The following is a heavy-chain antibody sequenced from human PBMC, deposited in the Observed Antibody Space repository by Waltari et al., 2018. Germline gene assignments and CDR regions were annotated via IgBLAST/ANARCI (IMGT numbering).Heavy chain of an antibody. D-gene: IGHD6-19*01. J-gene: IGHJ1*01. CDR3: ATVTSTAYSHGQWLARSLQH. V-gene: IGHV1-69*13. Sequence: VQLVQSGAEVPTPGSSVKVSCKASGGTFSSDTISWVRQAPGQGLEWMGGIIPIVGTANYAQKFQGRVTITADESTSTAYMELSSLRSEYTAVYYWATVTSTAYSHGQWLARSLQHWGQGTLVTVSS. CDR2: IIPIVGTA. CDR1: GGTFSSDT.